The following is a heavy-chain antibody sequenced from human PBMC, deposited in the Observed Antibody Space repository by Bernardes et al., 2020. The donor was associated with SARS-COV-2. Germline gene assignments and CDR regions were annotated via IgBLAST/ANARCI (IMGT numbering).Heavy chain of an antibody. J-gene: IGHJ4*02. Sequence: GSLRLSCAASGFTFDDYGMSWVRQAPGKGLEWVSGINWNGGSTGYADSVKGRFTISRDNAKNSLYLQMNSLRAEDTALYHCARGYYDILTGLYYFDYWGQGTLVTVSS. V-gene: IGHV3-20*01. CDR3: ARGYYDILTGLYYFDY. CDR1: GFTFDDYG. D-gene: IGHD3-9*01. CDR2: INWNGGST.